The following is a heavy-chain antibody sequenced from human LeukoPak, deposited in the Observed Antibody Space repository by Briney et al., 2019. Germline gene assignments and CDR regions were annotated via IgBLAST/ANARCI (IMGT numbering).Heavy chain of an antibody. Sequence: SETLSLTCAVYGGSFSGYYWSWIRQPPGKGLEWIGEINHSGSTNYNPSLKSRVTISVDTSKNRFSLKLSSVTAADTAVYYCARGATYGSGREVDYWGQGTLVTVSS. CDR2: INHSGST. D-gene: IGHD3-10*01. CDR3: ARGATYGSGREVDY. J-gene: IGHJ4*02. V-gene: IGHV4-34*01. CDR1: GGSFSGYY.